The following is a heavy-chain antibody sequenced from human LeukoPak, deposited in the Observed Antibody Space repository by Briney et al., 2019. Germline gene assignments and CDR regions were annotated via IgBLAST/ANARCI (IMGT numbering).Heavy chain of an antibody. CDR3: ARELPRYCSAGSCYPFDY. CDR1: GFTFSSYW. V-gene: IGHV3-7*01. D-gene: IGHD2-15*01. J-gene: IGHJ4*02. Sequence: GGSLRLSCETSGFTFSSYWMTWVRQAPGKGLEWVANIKQDGSEKYYVASVKGRFTLSRDNAKNSLFLQMNNLRAEDTAVYYCARELPRYCSAGSCYPFDYWGQGTLVTVSS. CDR2: IKQDGSEK.